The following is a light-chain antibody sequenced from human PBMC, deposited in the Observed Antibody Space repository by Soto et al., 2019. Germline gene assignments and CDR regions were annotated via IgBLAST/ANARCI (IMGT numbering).Light chain of an antibody. CDR2: DAS. CDR1: QSVSSY. V-gene: IGKV3-11*01. Sequence: EIVLTQSPATLSLSPGERATLSCRASQSVSSYLAWYQQKPGQAPRLLIYDASNRATGIPARFSGSGSGTDFPLTISSLEPDDFAVYYCQQRSNWRRTCGPGTKVDIK. J-gene: IGKJ3*01. CDR3: QQRSNWRRT.